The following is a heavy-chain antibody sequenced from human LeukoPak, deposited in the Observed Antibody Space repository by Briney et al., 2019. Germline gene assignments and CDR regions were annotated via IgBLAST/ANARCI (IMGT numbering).Heavy chain of an antibody. CDR3: ATPYSGGYHGLDI. J-gene: IGHJ3*02. V-gene: IGHV4-39*01. CDR2: IHYSGST. Sequence: PSETLFLTCTVSGGSISSSTYYWGWIRQPPGKGLEWIGSIHYSGSTYYNPSLKSRVTISVDTSKNQFSLKLNSVTAADTAVYYCATPYSGGYHGLDIWGQGTMVTVSS. CDR1: GGSISSSTYY. D-gene: IGHD1-26*01.